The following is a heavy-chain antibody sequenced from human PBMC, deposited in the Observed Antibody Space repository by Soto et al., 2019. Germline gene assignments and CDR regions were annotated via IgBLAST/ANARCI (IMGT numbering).Heavy chain of an antibody. CDR2: MYSGGTT. J-gene: IGHJ6*03. Sequence: EVQLVESGGGLVQPGGSLRLSCVASGFTVSSKYMRWVRQAPGKGLEWVSVMYSGGTTYYADSVKGRFTMSRDNSKNTLYLQMNRLRAEDTAVYYCVRDLSGDYIYYMDVWGKGTTVAVSS. CDR1: GFTVSSKY. V-gene: IGHV3-66*01. CDR3: VRDLSGDYIYYMDV. D-gene: IGHD6-19*01.